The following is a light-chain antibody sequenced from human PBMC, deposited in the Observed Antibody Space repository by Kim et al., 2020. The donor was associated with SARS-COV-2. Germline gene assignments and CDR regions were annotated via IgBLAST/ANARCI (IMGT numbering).Light chain of an antibody. CDR3: QQYGSSHPT. J-gene: IGKJ4*01. Sequence: PGGSATLSCRASQSVSSSYLAWYQQKPGQAPRLLIFGASSRDTGIPDRFSGSGSGTDFTLSISRLEPEDFAVYYCQQYGSSHPTFGGGTKVDIK. CDR1: QSVSSSY. CDR2: GAS. V-gene: IGKV3-20*01.